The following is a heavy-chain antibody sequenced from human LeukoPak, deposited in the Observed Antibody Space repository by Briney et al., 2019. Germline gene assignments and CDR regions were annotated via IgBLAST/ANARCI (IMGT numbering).Heavy chain of an antibody. CDR1: GGSINSYY. V-gene: IGHV4-59*08. Sequence: SSETLSLTCTVSGGSINSYYWSWIRQPPGKGLEWLGYIYYSGSTNYNPSLKSRVTISVDTSKNQFSLKLSSVTAADTAVYYCARHDYGDYVSSWFDPWGQGTLVTVSS. CDR3: ARHDYGDYVSSWFDP. CDR2: IYYSGST. D-gene: IGHD4-17*01. J-gene: IGHJ5*02.